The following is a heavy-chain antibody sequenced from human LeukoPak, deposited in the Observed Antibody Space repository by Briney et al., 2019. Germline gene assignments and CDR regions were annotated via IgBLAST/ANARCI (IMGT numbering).Heavy chain of an antibody. V-gene: IGHV4-59*12. D-gene: IGHD6-6*01. CDR2: IYYSGST. CDR3: ARDSRYSSSSGGVDY. Sequence: PSETLSLTCTVSGGSISSYYWSWIRQPPGKGLEWIGYIYYSGSTNYNPSLKSRVAISVDTSKNQFSLKLSSVTAADTAVYYCARDSRYSSSSGGVDYWGQGTLVTVSS. J-gene: IGHJ4*02. CDR1: GGSISSYY.